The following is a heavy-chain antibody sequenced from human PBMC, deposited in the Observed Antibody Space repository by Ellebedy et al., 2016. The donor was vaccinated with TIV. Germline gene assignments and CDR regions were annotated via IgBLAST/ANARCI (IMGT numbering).Heavy chain of an antibody. CDR1: GFTFSSHE. D-gene: IGHD5-12*01. V-gene: IGHV3-48*03. CDR2: ISSSGTTK. CDR3: ARGGYGRPFDC. Sequence: GGSLRLSCAASGFTFSSHEMNWVRQAPGKGLEWASYISSSGTTKYYADSVKGRFTISRDNAKNSLFLQMNSLRVEDTAVYFCARGGYGRPFDCWGQGTLVTVSS. J-gene: IGHJ4*02.